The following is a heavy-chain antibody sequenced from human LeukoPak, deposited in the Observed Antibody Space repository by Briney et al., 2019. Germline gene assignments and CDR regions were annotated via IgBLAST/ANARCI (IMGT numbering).Heavy chain of an antibody. J-gene: IGHJ4*02. D-gene: IGHD2-2*01. V-gene: IGHV3-48*03. CDR1: VFDCSIYE. Sequence: KSGGSLRLSCAASVFDCSIYEMNWVRQSPGRWLECVSYISSSGSTIYYADSVKGRFTISRDNSKNTLYLQMNSLRAEDTAVYYCAKVRNYCSSTSCLSYFDYWGQGTLVTVSS. CDR2: ISSSGSTI. CDR3: AKVRNYCSSTSCLSYFDY.